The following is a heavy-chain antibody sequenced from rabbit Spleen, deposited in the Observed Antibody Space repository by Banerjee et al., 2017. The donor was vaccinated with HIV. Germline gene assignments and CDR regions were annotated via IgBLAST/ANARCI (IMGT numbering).Heavy chain of an antibody. D-gene: IGHD1-1*01. Sequence: FSFISGYSMCWVRQAPGKGLEWIACIDAGSSGFTYFATWAKGRFAISKASSITVTLQMTRLTAADTATYFCARDTSSSFSSYGMDLWGQGTLVTVS. CDR3: ARDTSSSFSSYGMDL. CDR2: IDAGSSGFT. J-gene: IGHJ6*01. V-gene: IGHV1S40*01. CDR1: FSFISGYS.